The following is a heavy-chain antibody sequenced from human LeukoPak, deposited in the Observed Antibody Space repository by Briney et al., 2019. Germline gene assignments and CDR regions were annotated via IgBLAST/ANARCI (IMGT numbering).Heavy chain of an antibody. J-gene: IGHJ4*02. CDR3: ATGVLRYFDWLSRADY. V-gene: IGHV5-51*01. Sequence: GESLKISCKGSGYSFTSYWIGWVRQMPGKGLEWMGIIYPGDSDTRYSPSFQGQVTISADKSISTAYLQWSSLKASDTAMYYCATGVLRYFDWLSRADYWGQGTLVTVSS. D-gene: IGHD3-9*01. CDR1: GYSFTSYW. CDR2: IYPGDSDT.